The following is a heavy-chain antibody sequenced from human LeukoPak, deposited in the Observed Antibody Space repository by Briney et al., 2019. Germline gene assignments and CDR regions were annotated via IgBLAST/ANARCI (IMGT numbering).Heavy chain of an antibody. CDR2: ISGSGGTT. CDR3: AERQDCSSSISCSGGFDP. Sequence: PGGSLRLSCAASGFTFSIYAMSWVRRAPGKGLEWVSVISGSGGTTFYADSVKGRFTISRDNSDNTLYLQMNSLRAEDTAVYYCAERQDCSSSISCSGGFDPWGQGTLVTVSS. J-gene: IGHJ5*02. V-gene: IGHV3-23*01. D-gene: IGHD2-2*01. CDR1: GFTFSIYA.